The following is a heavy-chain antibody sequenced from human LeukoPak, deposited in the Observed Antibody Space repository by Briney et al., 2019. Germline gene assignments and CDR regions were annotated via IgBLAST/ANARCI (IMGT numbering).Heavy chain of an antibody. V-gene: IGHV1-2*02. D-gene: IGHD5-12*01. CDR1: RYTFTGYY. Sequence: ASEKVSCKASRYTFTGYYLHWVRQAPGQGLEWMGWINPNSGGTNYAQKFQGRVTMTRDTSISTAYMELSRPRSDDTAVYYCARGDTVATVADYWGQGTLVTVSS. J-gene: IGHJ4*02. CDR3: ARGDTVATVADY. CDR2: INPNSGGT.